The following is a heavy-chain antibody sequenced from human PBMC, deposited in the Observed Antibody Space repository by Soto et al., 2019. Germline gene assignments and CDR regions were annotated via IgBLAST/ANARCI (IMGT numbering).Heavy chain of an antibody. CDR3: ARAYSSNRYWFDP. CDR1: GFTFSSYT. J-gene: IGHJ5*02. CDR2: IGSRNTYI. Sequence: EVQLVESGGGLVKPGGSLRLSCTASGFTFSSYTMNWVRQAPGKGLEWVSSIGSRNTYIYYADSVKGRFTISRDSAKNSLFLQMNSLRVEDTAVYYCARAYSSNRYWFDPWGQGTLVTVSS. D-gene: IGHD6-13*01. V-gene: IGHV3-21*06.